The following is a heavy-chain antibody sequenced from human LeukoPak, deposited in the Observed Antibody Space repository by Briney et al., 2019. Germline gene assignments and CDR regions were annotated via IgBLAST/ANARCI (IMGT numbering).Heavy chain of an antibody. CDR3: AHCNRGYNYGYYFDY. V-gene: IGHV2-5*02. CDR2: IYWDDDK. CDR1: GFSLSTSGVG. Sequence: SGPTLVKPTQTLTLTCTFSGFSLSTSGVGVGWIRQPPGKALEWLALIYWDDDKRYSPSLKSRLTITKDTSKNQVVLTMTNMDPVDTATYYYAHCNRGYNYGYYFDYWGQGTLVTVSS. D-gene: IGHD5-18*01. J-gene: IGHJ4*02.